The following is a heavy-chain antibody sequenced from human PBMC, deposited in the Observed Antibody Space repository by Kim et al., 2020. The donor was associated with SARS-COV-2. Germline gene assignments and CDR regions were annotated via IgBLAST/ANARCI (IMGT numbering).Heavy chain of an antibody. CDR2: ISGTGGST. Sequence: GGSLRLSCAASGLTFSSYAMTWVRQAPGKGLEWVSAISGTGGSTYYADSVKGRFTISRDNSQNTLYLQMNSLRAEDTAIYYCAKDNSGLFDYWGQGTLVT. D-gene: IGHD1-20*01. CDR3: AKDNSGLFDY. CDR1: GLTFSSYA. V-gene: IGHV3-23*01. J-gene: IGHJ4*02.